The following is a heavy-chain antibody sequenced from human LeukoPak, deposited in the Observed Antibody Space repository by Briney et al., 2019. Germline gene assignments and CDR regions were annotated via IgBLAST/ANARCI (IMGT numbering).Heavy chain of an antibody. Sequence: PSETLSLTCTVSGGSISSSSYYWGWIRQPPGKGLEWIGSIYYSGSNYYNPSLKSRVTISVDTSKNQFSLKLSSVTAADTAVYYCAREREAVAVADEDAFDIWGQGTMVTVSS. V-gene: IGHV4-39*07. CDR3: AREREAVAVADEDAFDI. J-gene: IGHJ3*02. D-gene: IGHD6-19*01. CDR2: IYYSGSN. CDR1: GGSISSSSYY.